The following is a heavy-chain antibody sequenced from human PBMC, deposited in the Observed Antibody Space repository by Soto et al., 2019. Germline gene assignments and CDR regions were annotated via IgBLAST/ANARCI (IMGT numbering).Heavy chain of an antibody. CDR3: ARGGRHRENYYFGMDV. CDR2: INSEGRST. CDR1: GFTLSNFW. D-gene: IGHD1-26*01. J-gene: IGHJ6*02. V-gene: IGHV3-74*01. Sequence: GGSLRLSCAASGFTLSNFWMHWVRQAPGKGLEWVSRINSEGRSTSYVDSVKGRFTISRGNGNNTPYLEMNRLRAEDTAVYFCARGGRHRENYYFGMDVWGQGTTVTVSS.